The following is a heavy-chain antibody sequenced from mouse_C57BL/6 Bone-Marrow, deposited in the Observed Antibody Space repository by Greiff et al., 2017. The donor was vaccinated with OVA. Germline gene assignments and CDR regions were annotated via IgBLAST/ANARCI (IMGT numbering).Heavy chain of an antibody. J-gene: IGHJ3*01. V-gene: IGHV5-4*01. CDR2: ISDGGSYT. CDR1: GFTFSSYA. D-gene: IGHD1-1*01. CDR3: ARDRYGSSPAWFAY. Sequence: EVKLMESGGGLVKPGGSLKLSCAASGFTFSSYAMSWVRQTPEKRLEWVATISDGGSYTYYPDNVQGRFTISRDNAKNTLYLQMSHLKSEDTAMYYCARDRYGSSPAWFAYWGQGTLVTVSA.